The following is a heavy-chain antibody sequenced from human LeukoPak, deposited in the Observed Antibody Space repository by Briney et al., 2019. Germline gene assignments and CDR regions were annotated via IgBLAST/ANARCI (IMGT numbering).Heavy chain of an antibody. CDR2: MYTDGST. Sequence: PSETLSLTCIVSGGSMSSYYWSWTRQPAGKGLEWIGRMYTDGSTNYNPFLNSRVTMSVDTSKKHFSLRLNSVTAADTAVYYCATYDQKLAFDNWGQGTLVTLSS. V-gene: IGHV4-4*07. J-gene: IGHJ4*02. CDR3: ATYDQKLAFDN. D-gene: IGHD6-13*01. CDR1: GGSMSSYY.